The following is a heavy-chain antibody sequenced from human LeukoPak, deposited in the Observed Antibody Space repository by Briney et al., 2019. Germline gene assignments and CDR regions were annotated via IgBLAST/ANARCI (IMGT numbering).Heavy chain of an antibody. CDR1: GGTFSSYA. D-gene: IGHD3-10*01. CDR2: IIPILGTA. CDR3: ASAGYYYGSGSYYNGPFDY. Sequence: GSSVKVSCKASGGTFSSYAISWVRQAPGQGLEWMGRIIPILGTANYAQKFQGRVTITTDESTSTAYMELSSLRSEDTAVYYCASAGYYYGSGSYYNGPFDYWGLGTLVTVSS. V-gene: IGHV1-69*11. J-gene: IGHJ4*02.